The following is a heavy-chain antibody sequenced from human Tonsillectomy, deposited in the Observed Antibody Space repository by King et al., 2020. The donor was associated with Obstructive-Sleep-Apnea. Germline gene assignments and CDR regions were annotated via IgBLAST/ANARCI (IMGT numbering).Heavy chain of an antibody. V-gene: IGHV4-59*01. J-gene: IGHJ3*02. CDR2: IYYSGIT. CDR3: ARDPYYYDSSGGAFDI. CDR1: GGSISSYY. D-gene: IGHD3-22*01. Sequence: QLQESGPGLVKPSETLSLTCTVSGGSISSYYWSWIRQPPGKGLEWIGYIYYSGITNYNPSLKSRVTISVDTSKNQFSLKLSSVTAADTAVYYCARDPYYYDSSGGAFDIWGQGTMVTVSS.